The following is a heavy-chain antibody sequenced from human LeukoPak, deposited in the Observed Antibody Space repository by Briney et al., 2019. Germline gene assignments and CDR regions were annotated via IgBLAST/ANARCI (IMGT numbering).Heavy chain of an antibody. D-gene: IGHD3-3*01. CDR3: ARGDYSYYDFWSDPGWFDP. CDR2: INHSGST. V-gene: IGHV4-34*01. CDR1: GGSFSGYY. Sequence: PSETLSLTCAVYGGSFSGYYWSWIRQPPGKGLEWIGEINHSGSTNYNPSLKSRVTISVDTSKNQFSLKLNSVTAADTAVYYCARGDYSYYDFWSDPGWFDPWGQGTQVTVSS. J-gene: IGHJ5*02.